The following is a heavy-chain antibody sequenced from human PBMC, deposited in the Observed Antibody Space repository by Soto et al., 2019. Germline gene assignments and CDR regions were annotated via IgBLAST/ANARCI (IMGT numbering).Heavy chain of an antibody. CDR3: TTGDCSVY. CDR1: GLTFSNAW. J-gene: IGHJ4*02. D-gene: IGHD3-10*02. V-gene: IGHV3-15*07. Sequence: EVQLVESVGGLVKPGGSLRLSCAASGLTFSNAWMNCVRQAPGKGLEWVGRIKSKTDGGTTDYAAPVKGRCPISRDGSTHTLYLQMNSLKTEDTAAYYCTTGDCSVYWGQGTLVTVSS. CDR2: IKSKTDGGTT.